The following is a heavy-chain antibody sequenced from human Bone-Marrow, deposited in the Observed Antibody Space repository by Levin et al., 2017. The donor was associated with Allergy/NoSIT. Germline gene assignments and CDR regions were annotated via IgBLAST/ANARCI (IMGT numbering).Heavy chain of an antibody. V-gene: IGHV4-39*01. CDR3: ARATYYGPARPYQSDY. Sequence: PGKGLEWIGNVYYTGSTHYNPSLKSRVTISADTSKNQISLKLSSVTAADTAVYSCARATYYGPARPYQSDYWGQGTLVTVSS. J-gene: IGHJ4*02. D-gene: IGHD3-10*01. CDR2: VYYTGST.